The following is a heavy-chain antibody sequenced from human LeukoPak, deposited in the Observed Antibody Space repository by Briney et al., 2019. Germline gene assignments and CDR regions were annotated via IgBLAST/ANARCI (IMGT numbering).Heavy chain of an antibody. V-gene: IGHV3-48*03. CDR2: ISSSGSTI. J-gene: IGHJ3*02. D-gene: IGHD3-3*01. CDR1: GFTFSSYE. CDR3: ARGYYDFWSGYYPDAFDI. Sequence: GGSLRLSYAASGFTFSSYEMNWARQAPGKGLEWVSYISSSGSTIYYADSVKGRFTISRDNAKNSLYLQMNSLRAEDTAVYYCARGYYDFWSGYYPDAFDIWGQGTMVTVSS.